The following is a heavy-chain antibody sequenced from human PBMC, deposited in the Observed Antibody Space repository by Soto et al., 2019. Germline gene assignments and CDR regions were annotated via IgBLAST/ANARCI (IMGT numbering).Heavy chain of an antibody. V-gene: IGHV1-2*02. Sequence: ASVQVSCKASGYTFTGYLMHWVRQAPGQGLEWMGWINTNSGGTNSAQKFQGRIIMTRDTSISTAYMELSSLRSDDTAIYYCARTMTTVTRRGMDVWGQGTTVTVSS. CDR1: GYTFTGYL. J-gene: IGHJ6*02. CDR2: INTNSGGT. CDR3: ARTMTTVTRRGMDV. D-gene: IGHD4-17*01.